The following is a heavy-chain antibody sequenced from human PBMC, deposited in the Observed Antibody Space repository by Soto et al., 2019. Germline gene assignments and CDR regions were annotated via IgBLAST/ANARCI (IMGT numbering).Heavy chain of an antibody. V-gene: IGHV3-73*01. J-gene: IGHJ5*02. Sequence: PGGSLRLSCAAPGFTFSGSAMHWVRQASGKGLEWVGRIRSKANSYATAYAASVKGRFTISRDDSKNTAYLQMNSLKTEDTAVYYCSREGLIDPWGQGTLVTVSS. CDR1: GFTFSGSA. CDR2: IRSKANSYAT. CDR3: SREGLIDP. D-gene: IGHD3-16*01.